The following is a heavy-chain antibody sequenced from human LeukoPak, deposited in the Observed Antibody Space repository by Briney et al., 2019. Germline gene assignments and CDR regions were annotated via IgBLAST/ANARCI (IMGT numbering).Heavy chain of an antibody. CDR1: GFTVSSNY. D-gene: IGHD5-12*01. CDR2: IYSGGST. J-gene: IGHJ4*02. V-gene: IGHV3-66*01. Sequence: PGGSLRLSCAASGFTVSSNYLSWVRQAPGRGLECVSVIYSGGSTYYADSVKGRFTISRDNSKNTLYLQMNSLRAEDRAVYYCARGGGEGGYAWGYWGQGTLLTVSS. CDR3: ARGGGEGGYAWGY.